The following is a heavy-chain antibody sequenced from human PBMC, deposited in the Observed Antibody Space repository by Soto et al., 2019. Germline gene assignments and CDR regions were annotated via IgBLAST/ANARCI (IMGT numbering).Heavy chain of an antibody. V-gene: IGHV3-48*03. J-gene: IGHJ5*02. Sequence: PGGSLRLSCAASAFTFSSYEMNWVRQAPGKGLEWVSYISSSGSTIYYAHSVKGRFTISRENAKNSLYLQMNSLRAEDTAVYYCARTAAIEVMAQSWFDPWGQGTLVTDS. D-gene: IGHD2-2*02. CDR3: ARTAAIEVMAQSWFDP. CDR2: ISSSGSTI. CDR1: AFTFSSYE.